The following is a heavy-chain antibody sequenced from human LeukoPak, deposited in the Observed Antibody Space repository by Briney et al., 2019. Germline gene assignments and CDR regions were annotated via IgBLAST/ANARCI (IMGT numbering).Heavy chain of an antibody. CDR3: AKDPGYYYGSGSYSWFDP. CDR2: ISGSGGST. Sequence: PGGSLRLSCAASGFTFSSYAMSWVRQAPGKGLEWVSAISGSGGSTYYADSVKGRFTISRDNSKNTLYLQMNSLRAEDTAVYYCAKDPGYYYGSGSYSWFDPWGQGTLVTVSS. D-gene: IGHD3-10*01. J-gene: IGHJ5*02. V-gene: IGHV3-23*01. CDR1: GFTFSSYA.